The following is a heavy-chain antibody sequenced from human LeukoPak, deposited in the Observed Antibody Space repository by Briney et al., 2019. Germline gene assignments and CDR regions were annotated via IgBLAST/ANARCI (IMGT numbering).Heavy chain of an antibody. CDR2: ISSSGSTI. J-gene: IGHJ6*02. Sequence: PGGSLRLSCAASGFTFSDYYMSWIRQAPGKGLEWVSYISSSGSTIYYADSVKGRFTISRDNAKNSLYLQMNSLRAEDTAVYYCARVGYCSSTSCYIGGYYYYGMDVWGQGTTVTVSS. CDR1: GFTFSDYY. V-gene: IGHV3-11*01. D-gene: IGHD2-2*03. CDR3: ARVGYCSSTSCYIGGYYYYGMDV.